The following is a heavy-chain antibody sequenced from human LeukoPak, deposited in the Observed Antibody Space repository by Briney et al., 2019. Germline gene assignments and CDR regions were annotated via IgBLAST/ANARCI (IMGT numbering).Heavy chain of an antibody. Sequence: GGSLRLSCAASGFTFSSYWMSWVRQAPGKGLEWVANIKQDGSEKSYVDSVKVRFTISRDNAKNSLYLQMNSLRAEDTAVYYCARNYYGTGSYYRYWGQGTLVTVSS. J-gene: IGHJ4*02. CDR3: ARNYYGTGSYYRY. D-gene: IGHD3-10*01. CDR2: IKQDGSEK. CDR1: GFTFSSYW. V-gene: IGHV3-7*03.